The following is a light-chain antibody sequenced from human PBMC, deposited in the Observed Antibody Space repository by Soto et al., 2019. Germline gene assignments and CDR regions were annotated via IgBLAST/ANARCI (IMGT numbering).Light chain of an antibody. CDR1: SGDVGGYNY. CDR3: CSYAGTTTWV. J-gene: IGLJ3*02. Sequence: QSALTQPASVSGSPGQSVTISCAGTSGDVGGYNYVSWYQQHPGKAPKLMIHAVTNRPSGVSNRFSGSKSGNTASLTISSLQAEDEADYYCCSYAGTTTWVFGGGTKLTVL. V-gene: IGLV2-14*01. CDR2: AVT.